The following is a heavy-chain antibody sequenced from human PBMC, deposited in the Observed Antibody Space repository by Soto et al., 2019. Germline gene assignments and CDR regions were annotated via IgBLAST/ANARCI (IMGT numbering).Heavy chain of an antibody. CDR3: ARYRREAVAGYTLDN. CDR2: VYNSGST. D-gene: IGHD6-13*01. J-gene: IGHJ4*02. V-gene: IGHV4-59*01. Sequence: SETLSLTCTVSGGSISSNYWTWIQQPPGKGLEWIGYVYNSGSTNYNPSLKSRVTISEDTSKSQFSLKVNSMTAADTAVYYCARYRREAVAGYTLDNWGQGILVTVSS. CDR1: GGSISSNY.